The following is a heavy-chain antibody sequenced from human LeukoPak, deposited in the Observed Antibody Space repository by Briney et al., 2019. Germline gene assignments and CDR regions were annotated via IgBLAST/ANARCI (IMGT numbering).Heavy chain of an antibody. J-gene: IGHJ4*02. CDR1: GFSLSTSGVG. Sequence: SGPTLVNPPQTLTLTCTFSGFSLSTSGVGVGWIRQPPGKALECLAVIYWNDDKRYSPSLKSRLTITKDTSKNQVVLTMTNMDPVDTATYYCAHSLRYDFWSSGYYFDYWGQGTLVTVSS. CDR2: IYWNDDK. V-gene: IGHV2-5*01. D-gene: IGHD3-3*01. CDR3: AHSLRYDFWSSGYYFDY.